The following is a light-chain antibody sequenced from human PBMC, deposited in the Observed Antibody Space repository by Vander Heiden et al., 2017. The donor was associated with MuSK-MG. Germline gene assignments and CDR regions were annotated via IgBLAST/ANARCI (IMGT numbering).Light chain of an antibody. CDR1: ISDVGGYNY. Sequence: QSALTQPASVSGSPGQSITISCTGTISDVGGYNYVSWDQQHPGKAPKLMIYDVSNRPSGVSNRFSGSKSGNTASLTISGLQAEDEADYYCSSYTSSSLYVFGTGTKVTVL. J-gene: IGLJ1*01. CDR2: DVS. CDR3: SSYTSSSLYV. V-gene: IGLV2-14*03.